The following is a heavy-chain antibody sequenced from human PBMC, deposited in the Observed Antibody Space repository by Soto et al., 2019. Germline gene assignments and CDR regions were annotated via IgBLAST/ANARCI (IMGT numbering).Heavy chain of an antibody. CDR1: GGSISSGGYY. Sequence: QVQLQESGPGLVKPSQTLSLTCTVSGGSISSGGYYWSWIRQHPGKGLEWIGYIYYSGSTYYNPSRNSRVTVSVDTSKNQFSLKLSSVTAADTAVYYCARDGGLAPGWLQPLDVWGQGTTVTVSS. V-gene: IGHV4-31*03. CDR3: ARDGGLAPGWLQPLDV. D-gene: IGHD5-12*01. CDR2: IYYSGST. J-gene: IGHJ6*02.